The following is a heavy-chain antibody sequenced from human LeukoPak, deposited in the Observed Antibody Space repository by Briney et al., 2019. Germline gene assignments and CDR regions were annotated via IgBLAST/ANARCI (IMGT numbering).Heavy chain of an antibody. CDR2: INPNSGGT. Sequence: ASVKVSCKASGYTFTDYYMHWVRQAPGQGLEWMGWINPNSGGTNYAQKFQGWVTMTRDTSISTAYMELNRLRSDDTAVYYCARAFSASKSCDYWGQGTLVTVSS. CDR1: GYTFTDYY. J-gene: IGHJ4*02. V-gene: IGHV1-2*04. D-gene: IGHD6-19*01. CDR3: ARAFSASKSCDY.